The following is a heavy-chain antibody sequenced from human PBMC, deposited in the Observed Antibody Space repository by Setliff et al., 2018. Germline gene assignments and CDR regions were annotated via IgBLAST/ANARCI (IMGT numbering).Heavy chain of an antibody. CDR3: LRLVRYCSRTTCQRTPGDEA. CDR2: IGVYTGHT. Sequence: ASVKVSCKASGYTFAESIVSWVRQAPGQGLEWVGWIGVYTGHTSFAQKFEDRVSMSTDKSTNMAYMELRGLRSDDTAVYYCLRLVRYCSRTTCQRTPGDEAWGQGTLVTVSS. D-gene: IGHD2-8*01. CDR1: GYTFAESI. V-gene: IGHV1-18*04. J-gene: IGHJ5*02.